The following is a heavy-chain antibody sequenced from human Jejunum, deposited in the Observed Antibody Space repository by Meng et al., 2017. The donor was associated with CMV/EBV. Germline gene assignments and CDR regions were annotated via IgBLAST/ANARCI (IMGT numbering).Heavy chain of an antibody. CDR2: INHRGDP. V-gene: IGHV4-34*10. CDR3: ARGLDNYYDLT. J-gene: IGHJ5*02. CDR1: GGSFSGYY. D-gene: IGHD3-22*01. Sequence: QVQLRESGPGLVKPSGTLSLTCEIHGGSFSGYYGSWIRQPPGKELEWIGEINHRGDPTYNPSLNGRVTISVDTSKKQVSLKLSSVTAADTAVYYCARGLDNYYDLTWGQGILVTVSS.